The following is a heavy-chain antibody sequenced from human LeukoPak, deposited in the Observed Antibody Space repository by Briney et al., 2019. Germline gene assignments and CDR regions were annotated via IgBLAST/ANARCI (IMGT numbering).Heavy chain of an antibody. Sequence: GGSLRLSCAASGFTFSSYAMSWARQAPGKGLEWVSAISGSGGSTYYADSVKGRFTISRDNSKNTLYLQMNSLRAEDTAVHYCATHRYSSSWYWGMDVWGKGTTVTVSS. CDR3: ATHRYSSSWYWGMDV. CDR1: GFTFSSYA. D-gene: IGHD6-13*01. CDR2: ISGSGGST. J-gene: IGHJ6*04. V-gene: IGHV3-23*01.